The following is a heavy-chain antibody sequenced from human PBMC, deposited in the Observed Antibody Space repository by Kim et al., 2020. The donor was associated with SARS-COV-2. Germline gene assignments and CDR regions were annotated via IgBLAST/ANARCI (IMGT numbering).Heavy chain of an antibody. CDR3: ATGRGNIVPTFIGAFDF. Sequence: ASVKVSCKASGYTFSSYAMNWMRQAPGQGLEWMGWINTNTGNPTYAQGFTGRFVLSLDTSVSTAFLQISSLKAEDTAVYYCATGRGNIVPTFIGAFDFWGQGTLVTVSS. D-gene: IGHD2-21*01. CDR1: GYTFSSYA. CDR2: INTNTGNP. V-gene: IGHV7-4-1*01. J-gene: IGHJ3*01.